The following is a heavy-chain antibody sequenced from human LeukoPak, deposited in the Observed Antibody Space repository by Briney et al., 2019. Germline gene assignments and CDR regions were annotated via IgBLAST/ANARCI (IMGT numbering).Heavy chain of an antibody. Sequence: SETLSLTCTVSGGSISSSNYYGGWIRQPPGKGLEWIANIYYSGSTYYNPSLKSRVTISVDTSKNQFSLKLSSVTAADTAVYYCAKYSGSYFDYWGQGTLGTVS. CDR1: GGSISSSNYY. CDR2: IYYSGST. D-gene: IGHD1-26*01. J-gene: IGHJ4*02. CDR3: AKYSGSYFDY. V-gene: IGHV4-39*01.